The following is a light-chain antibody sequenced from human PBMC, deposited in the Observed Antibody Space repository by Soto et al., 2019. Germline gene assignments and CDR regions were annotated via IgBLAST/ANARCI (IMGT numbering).Light chain of an antibody. V-gene: IGKV3D-20*02. CDR1: QSVSSSY. J-gene: IGKJ1*01. CDR2: DAS. CDR3: QQRSNWPPT. Sequence: EIVLMQSPGTLSLSPGERATLSCRASQSVSSSYLAWYQQKPGQAPRLLIYDASTRATGIPARFSGSGSGTDFTLTITSLEPEDFAVYYCQQRSNWPPTFGQGTKVDIK.